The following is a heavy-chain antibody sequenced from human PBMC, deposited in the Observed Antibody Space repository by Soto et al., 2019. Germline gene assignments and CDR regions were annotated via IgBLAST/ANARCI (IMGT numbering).Heavy chain of an antibody. CDR1: GFTVSSNY. D-gene: IGHD1-20*01. J-gene: IGHJ4*02. CDR2: IYSGGST. V-gene: IGHV3-66*01. Sequence: EVHLVESGGGLVQPGGSLRLSCADSGFTVSSNYMSWVRQAPGKGLEWVSVIYSGGSTYYADSVKGRFTISRDNSKNTLYLQMNSLRAEDTAVYYCARDRKGNNPFDYWGQGTLVTVSS. CDR3: ARDRKGNNPFDY.